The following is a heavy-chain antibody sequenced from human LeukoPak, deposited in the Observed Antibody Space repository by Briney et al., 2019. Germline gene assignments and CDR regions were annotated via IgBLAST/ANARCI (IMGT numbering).Heavy chain of an antibody. CDR2: ISGSGGST. CDR3: AKGRPSFSSTWYKSEYFHH. V-gene: IGHV3-23*01. J-gene: IGHJ1*01. Sequence: GGSLRLSCAASGFTFSSYAMSWVRQAPGKGLEWVSAISGSGGSTYYADSVKGRFIISRDNSKNTLYLQMNSLRAEDTAVYYCAKGRPSFSSTWYKSEYFHHRGQGTLVTVSS. D-gene: IGHD6-13*01. CDR1: GFTFSSYA.